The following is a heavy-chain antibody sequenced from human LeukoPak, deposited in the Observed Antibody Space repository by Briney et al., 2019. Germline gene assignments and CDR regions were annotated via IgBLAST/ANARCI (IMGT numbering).Heavy chain of an antibody. CDR3: ARESNYYFDY. J-gene: IGHJ4*02. V-gene: IGHV4-59*01. Sequence: PSETLSLTCTVSGGSISSYYWSWIRQPPGKGLEWIGYIYYSGSTNYNPSLKSRVTISVDTSKNQFSLKLSSVTAADTAVYFCARESNYYFDYWGQGTLVTVSS. CDR1: GGSISSYY. CDR2: IYYSGST.